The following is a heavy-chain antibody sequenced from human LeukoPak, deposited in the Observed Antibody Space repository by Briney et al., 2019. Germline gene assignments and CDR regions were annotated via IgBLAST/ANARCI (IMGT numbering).Heavy chain of an antibody. CDR1: GYSISSGYF. J-gene: IGHJ4*02. V-gene: IGHV4-38-2*02. D-gene: IGHD3-22*01. Sequence: SETLSLTCTVSGYSISSGYFWGWIRQPPGKGLEWIGFISYSGNTNYNPSLKSRVTISLDTSKNQFSLKLSSVTAADTAVYYCARDLYYYDSSSYYLFDYWGQGTLVTVSS. CDR3: ARDLYYYDSSSYYLFDY. CDR2: ISYSGNT.